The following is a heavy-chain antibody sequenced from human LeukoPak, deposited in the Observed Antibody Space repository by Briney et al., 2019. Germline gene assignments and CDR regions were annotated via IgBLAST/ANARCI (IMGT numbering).Heavy chain of an antibody. V-gene: IGHV4-38-2*02. CDR2: IYHSGSS. CDR3: ARDLTAVAGTEWYY. Sequence: PSETLSLTCAVSGYSISSGYYWGWIRQPPGKGLEWIGSIYHSGSSYYNPSLKSRVTISVDTSKNQFSLKLSSVTAADTAVYYCARDLTAVAGTEWYYWGQGTLVAVSS. J-gene: IGHJ4*02. CDR1: GYSISSGYY. D-gene: IGHD6-19*01.